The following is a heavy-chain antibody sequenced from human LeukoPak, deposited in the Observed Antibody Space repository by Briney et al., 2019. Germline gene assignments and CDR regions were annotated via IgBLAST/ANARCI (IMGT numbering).Heavy chain of an antibody. CDR1: GFTFSSYS. CDR2: ISSSSSYI. J-gene: IGHJ4*02. V-gene: IGHV3-21*01. CDR3: ARTLDLWFGELYYFDY. Sequence: GGSLRLSCAASGFTFSSYSMNWVRQAPGKGLEWVSSISSSSSYIYYADSVKGRFTISRDNAKNSLYLQMNSLRAGDTAVYYCARTLDLWFGELYYFDYWGQGTLVTVSS. D-gene: IGHD3-10*01.